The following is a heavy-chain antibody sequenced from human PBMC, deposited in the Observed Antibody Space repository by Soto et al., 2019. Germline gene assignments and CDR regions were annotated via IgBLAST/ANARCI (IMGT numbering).Heavy chain of an antibody. CDR2: ISYDGSNK. Sequence: GGSLRLSCAASGFTFSSYAMHWVRQAPGKGLEWVAVISYDGSNKYYADSVKGRFTISRDNSKNTLYLQMNSLRAEDTAVYYCARADWVTIFGVVISSHPNYYGMDVWGQGTTVTVSS. J-gene: IGHJ6*02. D-gene: IGHD3-3*01. CDR3: ARADWVTIFGVVISSHPNYYGMDV. V-gene: IGHV3-30-3*01. CDR1: GFTFSSYA.